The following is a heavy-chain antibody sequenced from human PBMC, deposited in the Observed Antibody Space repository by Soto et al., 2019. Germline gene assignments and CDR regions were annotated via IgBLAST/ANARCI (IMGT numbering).Heavy chain of an antibody. Sequence: KSSETLSLTCTVSGGSISGYHWTWIRQAAGKGLGWIGRIYSSGTTKYNPSLKSRVTMSLDTSKNQFSLRLSSVTATDTAVYYCARGQRFSDWFDPWGPGTLVTVSS. CDR1: GGSISGYH. V-gene: IGHV4-4*07. D-gene: IGHD3-3*01. CDR2: IYSSGTT. CDR3: ARGQRFSDWFDP. J-gene: IGHJ5*02.